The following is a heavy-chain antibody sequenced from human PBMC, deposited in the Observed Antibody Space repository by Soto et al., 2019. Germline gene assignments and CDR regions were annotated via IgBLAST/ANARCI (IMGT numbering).Heavy chain of an antibody. V-gene: IGHV1-69*01. CDR2: IIPMFGTA. Sequence: QVQLVQSGAEAKKPGSSVKVSCKASGGTFSSYAISWVRQAPGHGLEWMGGIIPMFGTADYAQKFQGRLTISADESTNTAYMELNSLRSEDTAVFYCAVNPGTVLAYYFYHWGQGTLVTVSS. CDR1: GGTFSSYA. CDR3: AVNPGTVLAYYFYH. D-gene: IGHD6-13*01. J-gene: IGHJ4*02.